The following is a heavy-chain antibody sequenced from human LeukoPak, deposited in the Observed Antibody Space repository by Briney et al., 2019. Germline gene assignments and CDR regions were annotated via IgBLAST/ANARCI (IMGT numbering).Heavy chain of an antibody. V-gene: IGHV3-7*01. CDR3: ARTPNYYYYYYYMDV. CDR2: IKQDGSEK. D-gene: IGHD4/OR15-4a*01. CDR1: GFTFSSYW. Sequence: SGGSLRLSCAASGFTFSSYWMSWVRQAPGKGLEWVANIKQDGSEKYYVDSVKGRFTISRDNAKNSPYLQMNSLRAEDTAVYYCARTPNYYYYYYYMDVWGKGTTVTVSS. J-gene: IGHJ6*03.